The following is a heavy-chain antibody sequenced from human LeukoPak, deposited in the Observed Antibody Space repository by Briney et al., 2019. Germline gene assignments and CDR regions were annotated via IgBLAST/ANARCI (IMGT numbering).Heavy chain of an antibody. J-gene: IGHJ4*02. CDR2: IKPKTNNDAT. Sequence: GGSLRLSCAASGFTFSSYYMSWVRQASGKGLEWVGRIKPKTNNDATAYAASVKGRFTISRDDSRNTAYLQMNSLKAEDTAVYYCTRRDCSSFSCYSFDYWGQGVLVTVSS. D-gene: IGHD2-2*01. CDR3: TRRDCSSFSCYSFDY. CDR1: GFTFSSYY. V-gene: IGHV3-73*01.